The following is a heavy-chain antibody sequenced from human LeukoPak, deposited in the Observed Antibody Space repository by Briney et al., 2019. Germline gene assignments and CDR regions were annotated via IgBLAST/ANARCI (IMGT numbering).Heavy chain of an antibody. V-gene: IGHV3-21*01. Sequence: PGGSLRLSCAASGFTFSSYSMNWVRQALGKGLEWVSSIRSGNSYISYADSVKGRFTISRDNAKNSLYLQMNSLRAEDTAVYYCARDMVPLGFGESTYYYYGMDVWGQGTTVTVSS. CDR1: GFTFSSYS. CDR3: ARDMVPLGFGESTYYYYGMDV. J-gene: IGHJ6*02. CDR2: IRSGNSYI. D-gene: IGHD3-10*01.